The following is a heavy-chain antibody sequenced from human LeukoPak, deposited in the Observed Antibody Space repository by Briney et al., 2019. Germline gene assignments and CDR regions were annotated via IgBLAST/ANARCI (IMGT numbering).Heavy chain of an antibody. Sequence: SETLSLTCTVSGGSISSYYWSWIRQPPGKGLEWIGYIYYSGSTNYNPSLKSRVTISVDTSKNQFSLKLSSVTAADTAVYYCARDQGFVDYWGQGTLVTVSS. D-gene: IGHD3-3*01. CDR1: GGSISSYY. CDR2: IYYSGST. CDR3: ARDQGFVDY. V-gene: IGHV4-59*01. J-gene: IGHJ4*02.